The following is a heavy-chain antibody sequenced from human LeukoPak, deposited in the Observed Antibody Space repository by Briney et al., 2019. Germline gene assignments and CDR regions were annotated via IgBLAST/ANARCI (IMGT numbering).Heavy chain of an antibody. V-gene: IGHV4-34*01. CDR1: GGSFSGYY. J-gene: IGHJ5*02. CDR3: ARSNWFDP. CDR2: INHSGST. Sequence: SETLSLTCAVYGGSFSGYYWSWIRQPPGRGLEWIGEINHSGSTNYNPSLKSRVTISVDTSKNQFSLKLSSVTAADTAVYYCARSNWFDPWGQGTLVTVSS.